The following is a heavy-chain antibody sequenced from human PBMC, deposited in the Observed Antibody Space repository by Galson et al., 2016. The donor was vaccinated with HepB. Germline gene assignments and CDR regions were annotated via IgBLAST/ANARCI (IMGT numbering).Heavy chain of an antibody. J-gene: IGHJ6*02. D-gene: IGHD3-22*01. CDR3: ARWGPLRYYYDDNAANGLDV. V-gene: IGHV4-34*01. Sequence: ETLSLTCAVYGGSFSGYYCSWIRQPPGKGLGWIGEINHSGTTNYNPSLKSRVTISVDTSKKNFSLKLRSVTAADTAVYYCARWGPLRYYYDDNAANGLDVWGQGTTVIVSS. CDR2: INHSGTT. CDR1: GGSFSGYY.